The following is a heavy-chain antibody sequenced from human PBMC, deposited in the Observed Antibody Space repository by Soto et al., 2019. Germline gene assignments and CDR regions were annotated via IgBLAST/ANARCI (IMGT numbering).Heavy chain of an antibody. CDR2: ISYYGST. V-gene: IGHV4-59*08. J-gene: IGHJ4*02. Sequence: ASETLSLTCSVSGGSITDDSWSWIRQPPGKGLEWIASISYYGSTNYNPSLRSRVTISVDTSKNQFSLEVNSVTAADTAVYFCATIPREWGQGTLVTVSS. CDR1: GGSITDDS. D-gene: IGHD1-26*01. CDR3: ATIPRE.